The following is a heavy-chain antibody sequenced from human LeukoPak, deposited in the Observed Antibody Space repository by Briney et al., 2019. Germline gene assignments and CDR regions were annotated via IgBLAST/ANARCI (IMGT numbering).Heavy chain of an antibody. CDR1: GGSIRSYY. V-gene: IGHV4-59*01. J-gene: IGHJ4*02. D-gene: IGHD4-23*01. Sequence: MPSETLSLTCTVSGGSIRSYYWSWIRQPLGKGLDWIGYIYYSGSTNYNPSLKSRVTISVDTSKNQFSLKLSSVTAADTAVYYCARDYGGNSGFDYWGQGTLVTVSS. CDR2: IYYSGST. CDR3: ARDYGGNSGFDY.